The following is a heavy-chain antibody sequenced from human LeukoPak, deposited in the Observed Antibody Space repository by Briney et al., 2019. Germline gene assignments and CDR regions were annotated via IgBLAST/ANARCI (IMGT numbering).Heavy chain of an antibody. V-gene: IGHV4-4*02. CDR2: IYHRGST. CDR1: GGSIVSDIW. D-gene: IGHD1-1*01. J-gene: IGHJ3*01. Sequence: SGTLSLTCVVSGGSIVSDIWWSWVRQPPGKGLQWGGEIYHRGSTHYNPSLKSRVTASVDTYKNQFSLMLTSVTAADTAVYYCARKGLRPPPGPQPDTRRTAFDSWGQGTMVTVSS. CDR3: ARKGLRPPPGPQPDTRRTAFDS.